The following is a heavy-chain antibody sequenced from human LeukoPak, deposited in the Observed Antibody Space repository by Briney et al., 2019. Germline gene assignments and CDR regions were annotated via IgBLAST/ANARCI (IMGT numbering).Heavy chain of an antibody. D-gene: IGHD1-26*01. J-gene: IGHJ2*01. V-gene: IGHV4-59*01. CDR3: ARKVVGATGRWYFDL. CDR2: IYYSGST. Sequence: PSETLSLTCTVSGGSISSYYWSWLRQPPGKGLEWIGYIYYSGSTNYNPSLKSRVTISVDTSENQFSLKLSSVTAADTAVYYCARKVVGATGRWYFDLWGRGTLVTVSS. CDR1: GGSISSYY.